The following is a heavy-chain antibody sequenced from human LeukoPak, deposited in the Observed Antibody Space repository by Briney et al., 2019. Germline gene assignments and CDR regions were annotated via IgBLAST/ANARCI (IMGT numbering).Heavy chain of an antibody. D-gene: IGHD6-13*01. CDR3: SRDLPYSSSWESIDY. CDR2: INPSGGST. CDR1: GYTFTSYY. Sequence: VASVKVSCKASGYTFTSYYMHWVRQAPGQGLEWMGIINPSGGSTSYAQKFQGRVTMTRDTSTSTAYMELRSLRSDDTAVYYCSRDLPYSSSWESIDYWGQGTLVTVSS. J-gene: IGHJ4*02. V-gene: IGHV1-46*01.